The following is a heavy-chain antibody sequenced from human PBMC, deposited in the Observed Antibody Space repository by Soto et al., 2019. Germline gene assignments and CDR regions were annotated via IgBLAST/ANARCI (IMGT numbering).Heavy chain of an antibody. CDR3: AREGAVAGLDN. V-gene: IGHV1-46*01. J-gene: IGHJ4*02. CDR2: VNPSGGST. Sequence: ASVKVSCKASGYTFTSYYMHWVRQAPGQGLERMGIVNPSGGSTTYEQRFQGRVTMTWDTSSSTVYMELSSLRSEDTAVYYCAREGAVAGLDNWGQGTLVTVSS. D-gene: IGHD6-19*01. CDR1: GYTFTSYY.